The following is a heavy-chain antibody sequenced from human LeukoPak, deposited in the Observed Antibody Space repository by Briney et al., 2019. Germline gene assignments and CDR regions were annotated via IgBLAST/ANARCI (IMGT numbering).Heavy chain of an antibody. Sequence: ASVKVSCKASGYTFTGYYMHWVRQAPGQGLEWTAWINPNSGGTNYAQKFQGRVTMTRDTSITTAYLELSSLRSDDTAVYYCAREVDCSSPSCQLDYWGQGTLVTASA. V-gene: IGHV1-2*02. D-gene: IGHD2-2*01. CDR2: INPNSGGT. CDR3: AREVDCSSPSCQLDY. CDR1: GYTFTGYY. J-gene: IGHJ4*02.